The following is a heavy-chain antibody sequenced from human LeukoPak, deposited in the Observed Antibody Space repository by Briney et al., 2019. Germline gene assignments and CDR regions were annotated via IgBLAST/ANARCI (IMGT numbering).Heavy chain of an antibody. CDR2: ISSSSSYI. V-gene: IGHV3-21*01. D-gene: IGHD6-19*01. Sequence: GGSLRLSCAASGFTFSSYSMNWVRQAPGKGLEWVSSISSSSSYIYYADSVKGRFTISRDNAKNSLYLQMNSLRAEDTAVYYCARFTAVAGFDYWGQGTLVTVPS. CDR1: GFTFSSYS. J-gene: IGHJ4*02. CDR3: ARFTAVAGFDY.